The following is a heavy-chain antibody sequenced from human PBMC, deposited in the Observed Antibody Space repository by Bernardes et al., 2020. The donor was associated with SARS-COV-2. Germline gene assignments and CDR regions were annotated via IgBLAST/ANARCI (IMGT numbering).Heavy chain of an antibody. CDR2: IYYSGST. CDR1: GGSISSGGYY. V-gene: IGHV4-31*03. J-gene: IGHJ3*02. CDR3: ARASGRAMIVVVMGAFDI. D-gene: IGHD3-22*01. Sequence: SETLSLTCTVSGGSISSGGYYWSWIRQHPGKGLEWIGYIYYSGSTYYNPSLKSRVTISVDTSKNQFSLKLSSVTAADTAVYYCARASGRAMIVVVMGAFDIWGQGKMVTVSS.